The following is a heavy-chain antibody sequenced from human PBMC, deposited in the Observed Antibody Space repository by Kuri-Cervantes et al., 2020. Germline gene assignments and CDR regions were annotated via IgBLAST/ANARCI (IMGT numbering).Heavy chain of an antibody. D-gene: IGHD6-13*01. J-gene: IGHJ4*02. CDR1: GGSISSGDYD. CDR2: IYYSGSS. V-gene: IGHV4-30-4*01. Sequence: LRLSCTVSGGSISSGDYDWSWIRQPPGKGLEWIGYIYYSGSSNYNPSLKSRVTISVDTSKNQFSLKLSSVTAADTAVYYCARWRLPIAAAGGFDYWGQGTLVTVSS. CDR3: ARWRLPIAAAGGFDY.